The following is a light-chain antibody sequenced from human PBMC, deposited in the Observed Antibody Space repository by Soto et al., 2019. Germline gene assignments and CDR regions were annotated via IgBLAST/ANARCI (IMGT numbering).Light chain of an antibody. CDR2: GAR. Sequence: EVVMTQSPATVSVSPGERATLSCRASQSVSSNLAWYQQKPGQAPRLLIYGARTRATGTPARFSGSGSGTEFTLTISSLQSEDFAVYYCQQYNSWPPYTFGQGTKLEIK. CDR1: QSVSSN. CDR3: QQYNSWPPYT. V-gene: IGKV3-15*01. J-gene: IGKJ2*01.